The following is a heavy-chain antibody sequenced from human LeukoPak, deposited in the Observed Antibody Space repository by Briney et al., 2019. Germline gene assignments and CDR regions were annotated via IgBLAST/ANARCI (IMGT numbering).Heavy chain of an antibody. CDR1: GYSFTSYY. D-gene: IGHD6-19*01. CDR2: INPSGGST. J-gene: IGHJ3*02. V-gene: IGHV1-46*01. Sequence: ASVKVSCKASGYSFTSYYMHWVRQAPGQGLEWMGIINPSGGSTSYAQKFQGRVTMTRDTSTSTVYMELSSLRSEDTAVYYRARAESIAVAGTKYSAFDIWGQGTMVTVSS. CDR3: ARAESIAVAGTKYSAFDI.